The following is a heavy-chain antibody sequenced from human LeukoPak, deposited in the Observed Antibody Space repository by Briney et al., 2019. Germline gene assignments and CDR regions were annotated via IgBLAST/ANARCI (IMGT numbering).Heavy chain of an antibody. CDR3: ARCQYNRSPDF. CDR1: GSTSSSDA. J-gene: IGHJ4*02. CDR2: IIRRSDYT. V-gene: IGHV3-21*05. D-gene: IGHD6-6*01. Sequence: QPRRSLRLSCAAPGSTSSSDAMHWVRQAPGKGLWGVSYIIRRSDYTNYADSVKGQYTSSRDNAKNSLYLQMSSLRAEGTAVYYCARCQYNRSPDFWGQGTLVTVSS.